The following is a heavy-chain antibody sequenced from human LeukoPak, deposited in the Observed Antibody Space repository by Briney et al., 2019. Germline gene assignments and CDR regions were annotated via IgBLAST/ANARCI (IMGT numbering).Heavy chain of an antibody. D-gene: IGHD5/OR15-5a*01. V-gene: IGHV3-30*02. CDR1: GFTFSDYA. Sequence: PGRSLRLSCAASGFTFSDYAMHWVRQAPGKGLEWVAFIRYDGSNKYYTDSVKGRFTISRDNSKNTLYLQMNSLRAEDTAVYYCAKPDYSVYDPRRLDYWGQGTLVTVSS. J-gene: IGHJ4*02. CDR2: IRYDGSNK. CDR3: AKPDYSVYDPRRLDY.